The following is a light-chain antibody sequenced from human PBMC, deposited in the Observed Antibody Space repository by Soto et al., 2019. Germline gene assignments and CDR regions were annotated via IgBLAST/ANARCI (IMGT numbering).Light chain of an antibody. V-gene: IGLV2-8*01. CDR3: SSYAATNKWV. J-gene: IGLJ1*01. Sequence: QSVLTQPPSAYGAPGQAVTISCTGTSSDVGGYNYVSWYQQHPGKAPKLMIYEVSKRPSGVPDRFSGSKSGNTASLTVSGLQAEDEADYYCSSYAATNKWVFGTGTKFTV. CDR2: EVS. CDR1: SSDVGGYNY.